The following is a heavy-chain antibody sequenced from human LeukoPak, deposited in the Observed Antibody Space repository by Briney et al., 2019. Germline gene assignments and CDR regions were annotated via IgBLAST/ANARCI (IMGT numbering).Heavy chain of an antibody. J-gene: IGHJ4*02. CDR1: GYSISSGYY. CDR3: ARDLVGGTHDY. CDR2: IFHSGST. V-gene: IGHV4-38-2*02. D-gene: IGHD1-26*01. Sequence: SETLSLTCIVSGYSISSGYYWGWIRQPPGKGREWVGNIFHSGSTYSNPSLKSRVTISVDTSKNQFSLKLTSVTAADTAVYYCARDLVGGTHDYWGQGTLVTVSS.